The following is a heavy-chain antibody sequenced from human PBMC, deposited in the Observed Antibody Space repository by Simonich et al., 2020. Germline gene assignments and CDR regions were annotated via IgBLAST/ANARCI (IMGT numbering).Heavy chain of an antibody. CDR2: IKQDGSKK. J-gene: IGHJ3*02. CDR1: GFTFSSYW. D-gene: IGHD3-9*01. CDR3: ACLGTGDAFDI. Sequence: EVQLVESGGGLVQPGGSLRLSCAASGFTFSSYWMSWVRQAPGKGLEWVANIKQDGSKKCYVDSVKGRFTIARDNAKNSLYLQMNSLRAEDTAVYYCACLGTGDAFDIWGQGTMVTVSS. V-gene: IGHV3-7*01.